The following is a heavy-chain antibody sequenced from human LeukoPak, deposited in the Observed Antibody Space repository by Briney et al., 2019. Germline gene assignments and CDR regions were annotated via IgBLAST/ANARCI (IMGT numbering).Heavy chain of an antibody. CDR3: ARLTHLGWYFDL. CDR2: IYYSGNT. J-gene: IGHJ2*01. Sequence: SETLSLTCTVSGGSISSSSYYWGWIRQPPGKGLEWIGYIYYSGNTNYNPSLKSRVTISVDTSKNQFSLKLSSVTAADTAVYYCARLTHLGWYFDLWGRGTLVTVSS. D-gene: IGHD3-16*01. CDR1: GGSISSSSYY. V-gene: IGHV4-61*05.